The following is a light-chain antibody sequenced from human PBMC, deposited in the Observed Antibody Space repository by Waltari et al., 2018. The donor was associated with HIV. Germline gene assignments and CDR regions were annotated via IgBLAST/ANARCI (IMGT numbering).Light chain of an antibody. J-gene: IGLJ2*01. Sequence: QSVLTQPPSASGAPGQKFTISCSGSRSNIGSNYVYWYQQLPGAAPKLLIYRNNQRPAGVPDRFSGSKSGTSASLAISGLQSEDEGDYFCAAWDDSLNGLFGGGTKLTV. CDR1: RSNIGSNY. CDR2: RNN. CDR3: AAWDDSLNGL. V-gene: IGLV1-47*01.